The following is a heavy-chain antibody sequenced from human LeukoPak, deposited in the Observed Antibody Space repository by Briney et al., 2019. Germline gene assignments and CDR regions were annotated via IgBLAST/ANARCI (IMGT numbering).Heavy chain of an antibody. CDR3: ARDLDGDYGYGY. CDR2: ISAYNGNT. Sequence: GASVKVSCKASGYSFVLHGISWVRQAPGQGLEWMGWISAYNGNTNYAQKLQGRVTMTTDTSTSTAYMELRSLRSDDTAVYYCARDLDGDYGYGYWGQGTLVTVSS. J-gene: IGHJ4*02. V-gene: IGHV1-18*01. D-gene: IGHD4-17*01. CDR1: GYSFVLHG.